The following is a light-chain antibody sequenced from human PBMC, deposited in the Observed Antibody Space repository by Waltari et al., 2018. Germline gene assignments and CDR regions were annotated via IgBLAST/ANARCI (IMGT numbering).Light chain of an antibody. CDR2: DVS. CDR1: SSDVGTYNA. V-gene: IGLV2-8*01. J-gene: IGLJ3*02. CDR3: NSHAGSNSVV. Sequence: QSALTQPPSASGSPGQSVSISCTGTSSDVGTYNAVSWYQQHPGKAPKLIIYDVSERPSGVPERLSGSKSANTASLTVSGLQAEDEADYYCNSHAGSNSVVFGGGTKLTVL.